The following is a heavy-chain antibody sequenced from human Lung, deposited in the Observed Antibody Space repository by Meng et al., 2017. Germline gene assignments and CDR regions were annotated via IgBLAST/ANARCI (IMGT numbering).Heavy chain of an antibody. Sequence: QVQLGQSGAEVKKPGAAVKVSCKASGYTFTSYYMHWGRQAPGQGLEWMGIIDPSGGSTDYAQKFQGRVTVTGDTSTSTVYMDLSSLRSEDTAVYYCTISDYGNFDYWGQGTLVTVSS. CDR2: IDPSGGST. V-gene: IGHV1-46*03. J-gene: IGHJ4*02. CDR1: GYTFTSYY. D-gene: IGHD4-17*01. CDR3: TISDYGNFDY.